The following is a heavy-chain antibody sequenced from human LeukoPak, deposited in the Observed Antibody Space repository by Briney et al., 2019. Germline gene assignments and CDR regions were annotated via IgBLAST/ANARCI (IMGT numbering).Heavy chain of an antibody. CDR1: GFTFSTFSNYG. D-gene: IGHD3-10*01. V-gene: IGHV3-23*01. CDR2: ISGSGSVT. Sequence: GGTLRLSCAASGFTFSTFSNYGMSWVRQAPGKGLEWVSTISGSGSVTWYADSVKGRFTISRDNSKNTLYLQMNSLRAEDTAVYYCARDINSWGQGTLVTVSS. J-gene: IGHJ4*02. CDR3: ARDINS.